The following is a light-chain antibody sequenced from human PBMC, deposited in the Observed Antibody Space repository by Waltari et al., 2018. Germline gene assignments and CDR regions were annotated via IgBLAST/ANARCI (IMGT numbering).Light chain of an antibody. V-gene: IGKV4-1*01. CDR1: QSILYSANNKNY. CDR3: QQYYRNPYT. CDR2: WSS. J-gene: IGKJ2*01. Sequence: DIVVTQSPDSLAVSRGEKATISCKCSQSILYSANNKNYLAWFQKKPGQPPKLLIYWSSTRESGVPDRFSGSGSGTEFSLTISGLQAEDVAVYYCQQYYRNPYTFGQGTNLEI.